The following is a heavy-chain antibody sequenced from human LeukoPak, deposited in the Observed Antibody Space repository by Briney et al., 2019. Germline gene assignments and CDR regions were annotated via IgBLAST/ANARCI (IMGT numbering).Heavy chain of an antibody. CDR3: ASVLRYYYYGMDV. CDR1: GFTFSSYG. CDR2: IWYDGSNK. Sequence: GRSLRLSCAASGFTFSSYGMHWVRQAPGKGLEWVAVIWYDGSNKCYADSVKGRFTISRDNSKNTLYLQMNSLRAEDTAVYYCASVLRYYYYGMDVWGQGTTVTVSS. V-gene: IGHV3-33*08. J-gene: IGHJ6*02.